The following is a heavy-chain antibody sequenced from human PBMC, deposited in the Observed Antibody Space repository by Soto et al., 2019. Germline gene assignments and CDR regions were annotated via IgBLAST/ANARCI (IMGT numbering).Heavy chain of an antibody. CDR1: GFTFDDYA. V-gene: IGHV3-9*01. J-gene: IGHJ4*02. CDR2: ISWNGGSI. Sequence: GGSLRLSCAASGFTFDDYAMHWVRQGPGKGLEWVSGISWNGGSIGYADSVKGRFTISRDNAKNSLFLQMNSLRAEDTASYYCAKDMEIRGYSAYAYWGQGTLVTVSS. D-gene: IGHD5-12*01. CDR3: AKDMEIRGYSAYAY.